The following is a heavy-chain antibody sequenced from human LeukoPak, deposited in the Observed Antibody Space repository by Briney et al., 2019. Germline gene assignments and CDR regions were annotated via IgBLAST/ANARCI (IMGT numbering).Heavy chain of an antibody. CDR2: IYSGGSA. V-gene: IGHV3-66*01. CDR1: GFTVISNY. CDR3: AKKDAFDI. Sequence: GGSLRLSCAASGFTVISNYMSWVRQAPGKGLEWVSVIYSGGSAYYADSVKGRFTISRDNSKNTLYLQMNGLRAEDTAMYYCAKKDAFDIWGQGTMVTVSS. J-gene: IGHJ3*02.